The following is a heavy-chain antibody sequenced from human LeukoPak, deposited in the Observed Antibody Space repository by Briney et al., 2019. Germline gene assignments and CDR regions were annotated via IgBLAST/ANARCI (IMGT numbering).Heavy chain of an antibody. J-gene: IGHJ4*02. CDR1: GYTFTGYY. V-gene: IGHV1-46*01. CDR2: INPSNGDT. CDR3: AREDTLSIIAARHLDY. Sequence: ASVKVSCKASGYTFTGYYIHWVRQAPGQGLEWMGIINPSNGDTTYAQKFQGRVTMTRDTSTTTVYMELTSLRSEDTAVYHCAREDTLSIIAARHLDYWGQGTLVTVSP. D-gene: IGHD6-6*01.